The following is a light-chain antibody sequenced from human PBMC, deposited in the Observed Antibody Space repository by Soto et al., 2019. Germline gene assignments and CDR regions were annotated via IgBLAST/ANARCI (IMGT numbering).Light chain of an antibody. V-gene: IGKV1-5*01. J-gene: IGKJ4*02. Sequence: DIQMTQSPSRLSASVGDRVTITCRASQSIGYWLAWYQQKPGKAPNLLIYAASTLETGVPSRFSGRGYGTEFTLTIASLQPDDSASYYCQQYNSFSKTFGRGTKVEIK. CDR1: QSIGYW. CDR3: QQYNSFSKT. CDR2: AAS.